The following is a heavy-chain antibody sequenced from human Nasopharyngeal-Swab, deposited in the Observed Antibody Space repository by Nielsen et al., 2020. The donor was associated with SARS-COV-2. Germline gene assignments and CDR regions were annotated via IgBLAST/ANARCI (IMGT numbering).Heavy chain of an antibody. V-gene: IGHV3-21*01. Sequence: GESLKISCAASGFTFNNYNFNWVRQAPGKGLEWVSSISSSSYISYADSVKGRFTISRDNAKNSLYLQMNSLRAEDTAVYYCARDVLDYDFWSAYFMDVWGQGTTVTVSS. CDR1: GFTFNNYN. D-gene: IGHD3-3*01. CDR3: ARDVLDYDFWSAYFMDV. CDR2: ISSSSYI. J-gene: IGHJ6*02.